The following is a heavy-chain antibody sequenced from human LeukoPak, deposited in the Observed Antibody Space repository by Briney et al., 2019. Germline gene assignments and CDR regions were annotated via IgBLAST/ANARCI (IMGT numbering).Heavy chain of an antibody. D-gene: IGHD6-19*01. Sequence: GGSLRLSCAASGFSFGNYWMHWVRQAPGKGLMWISRINTDGDYTDYADSVRGRFTISRDNARNPLDLQMKSLRAEDTAVYYCIRRQWLGHSDRWGQGTLVIVSS. CDR2: INTDGDYT. J-gene: IGHJ5*02. CDR1: GFSFGNYW. CDR3: IRRQWLGHSDR. V-gene: IGHV3-74*01.